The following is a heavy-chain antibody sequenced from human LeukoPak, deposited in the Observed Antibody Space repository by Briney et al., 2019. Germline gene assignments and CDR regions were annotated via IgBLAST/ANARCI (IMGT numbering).Heavy chain of an antibody. CDR2: IRQDGSEK. J-gene: IGHJ6*03. CDR3: ARDDPFLERYYYYYYMDV. Sequence: PGGSLRLSCAASGFTFSSYWMSWVRQAPGKGLEWVANIRQDGSEKYYVDSVKGRFTISRDNAKNSLYLQMNSLRAEDTAVYYCARDDPFLERYYYYYYMDVWGKGTTVTVSS. D-gene: IGHD3-3*01. CDR1: GFTFSSYW. V-gene: IGHV3-7*01.